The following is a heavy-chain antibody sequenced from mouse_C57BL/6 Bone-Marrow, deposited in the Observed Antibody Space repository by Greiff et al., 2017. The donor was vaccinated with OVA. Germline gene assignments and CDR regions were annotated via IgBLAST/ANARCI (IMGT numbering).Heavy chain of an antibody. CDR2: IYPGSGNT. D-gene: IGHD2-4*01. CDR1: GYTFTDYY. Sequence: QVQLKQSGAELVRPGASVKLSCKASGYTFTDYYINWVKQRPGQGLEWIARIYPGSGNTYYNEKFKGKATLTAEKSSSTAYMQLSSLTSEDSAVYFCARAKDYDPYYFDYWGQGTTLTVSS. J-gene: IGHJ2*01. CDR3: ARAKDYDPYYFDY. V-gene: IGHV1-76*01.